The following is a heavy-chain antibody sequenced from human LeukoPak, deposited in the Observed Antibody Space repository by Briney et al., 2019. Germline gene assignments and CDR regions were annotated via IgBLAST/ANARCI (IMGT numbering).Heavy chain of an antibody. CDR1: GYTFTGYY. V-gene: IGHV1-2*06. Sequence: ASVKVSCKASGYTFTGYYMHWVRQAPGQGLGWMGRINPNSGGTNYAQKFQGRVTMTRDTSISTAYMELSRLRSDDTAVYYCARDLSSSITMVVVVNYQDSFDYWGQGTLVTVSS. D-gene: IGHD3-22*01. CDR3: ARDLSSSITMVVVVNYQDSFDY. J-gene: IGHJ4*02. CDR2: INPNSGGT.